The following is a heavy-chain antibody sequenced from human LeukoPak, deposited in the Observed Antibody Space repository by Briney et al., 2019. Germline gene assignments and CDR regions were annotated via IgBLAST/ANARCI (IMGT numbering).Heavy chain of an antibody. D-gene: IGHD2-21*02. Sequence: PGGSLRLSCAASGFTFSSYAMSWVRQAPGKGLEWVSAISGSGGSTYYADSVKGRFTISRDNSKNTLYLQMNSLRAEDTAVYYCAKANCGGDCYSWDFDYRGQGTLVTVSS. CDR1: GFTFSSYA. CDR3: AKANCGGDCYSWDFDY. J-gene: IGHJ4*02. CDR2: ISGSGGST. V-gene: IGHV3-23*01.